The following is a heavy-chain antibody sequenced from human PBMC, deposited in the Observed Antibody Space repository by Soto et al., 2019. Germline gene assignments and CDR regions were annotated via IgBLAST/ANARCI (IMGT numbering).Heavy chain of an antibody. Sequence: ASVKVSCKASGYTFTSYDINWVRQATGQGLEWMGWMNPNSGNTGYAQKFQGRVTMTRNTSISTAYMELSSLRSEDTAVYYCARAREERGSGYYDFWSGYFEKYNWFDPWGQGTLVTVLL. CDR3: ARAREERGSGYYDFWSGYFEKYNWFDP. V-gene: IGHV1-8*01. J-gene: IGHJ5*02. D-gene: IGHD3-3*01. CDR2: MNPNSGNT. CDR1: GYTFTSYD.